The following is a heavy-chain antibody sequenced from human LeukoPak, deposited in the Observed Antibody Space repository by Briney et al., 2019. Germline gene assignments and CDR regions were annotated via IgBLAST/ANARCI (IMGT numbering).Heavy chain of an antibody. V-gene: IGHV3-23*01. CDR1: GFTFSSYW. CDR2: ISGSGAST. D-gene: IGHD6-19*01. CDR3: AKGPLTEVAGTTWDY. Sequence: GGSLRLSCAASGFTFSSYWMHWVRQAPGKGLEWVPAISGSGASTYYADSVRGRFSISRDNSKNILYLQMNSLRAEDTAVYYCAKGPLTEVAGTTWDYWGQGTLVTVSS. J-gene: IGHJ4*02.